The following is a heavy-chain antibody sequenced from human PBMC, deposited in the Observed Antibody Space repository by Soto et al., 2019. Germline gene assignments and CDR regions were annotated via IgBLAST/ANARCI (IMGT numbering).Heavy chain of an antibody. J-gene: IGHJ4*02. CDR3: ARDECD. Sequence: ASVKVSCKASGYTFTWNAIHWVRQAPGQRLEWMGWIHGGSGDTKYSQKFQGRVTITRDTSASTAYMEVSSLRSEDTAVYYCARDECDWGQGTLVTVSS. CDR2: IHGGSGDT. CDR1: GYTFTWNA. D-gene: IGHD3-3*01. V-gene: IGHV1-3*01.